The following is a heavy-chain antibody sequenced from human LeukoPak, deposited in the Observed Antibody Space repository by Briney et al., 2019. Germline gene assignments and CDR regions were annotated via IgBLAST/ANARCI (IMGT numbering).Heavy chain of an antibody. CDR1: GYTLTELS. CDR2: FDPEDGET. Sequence: ASVTVSCKVSGYTLTELSMHWVRQAPGKGLEWMGGFDPEDGETIYAQKFQGRVTMTEDTSTDTAYMELSSLRSEDTAVYYCATAPLSLYWFDPWGQGTLVTVSS. J-gene: IGHJ5*02. D-gene: IGHD2/OR15-2a*01. V-gene: IGHV1-24*01. CDR3: ATAPLSLYWFDP.